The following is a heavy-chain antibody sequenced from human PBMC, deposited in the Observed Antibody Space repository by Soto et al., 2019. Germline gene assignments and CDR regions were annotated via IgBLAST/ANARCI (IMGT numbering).Heavy chain of an antibody. Sequence: GESLKISCKGSGYSFTSYWIGWVRQMPGKGLEWMGIIYPGDSDTRYSPSFQGQVTISADKSISTAYLQWSSLKASDTAMYYCARQQNVGIAVAGNDYWGQGTLVTVSS. D-gene: IGHD6-19*01. J-gene: IGHJ4*02. CDR2: IYPGDSDT. CDR1: GYSFTSYW. V-gene: IGHV5-51*01. CDR3: ARQQNVGIAVAGNDY.